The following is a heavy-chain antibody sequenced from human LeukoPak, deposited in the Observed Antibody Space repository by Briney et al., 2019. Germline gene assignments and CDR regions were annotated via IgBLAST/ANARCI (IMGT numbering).Heavy chain of an antibody. CDR3: ARIPTYYDFWSGYYTPYYFDY. Sequence: PSETLSLTCTVSGGSISSGGYYWSWIRQHPGKGLEWIVYIYYSGSTYYNPSLKSRVTISVDTSKNQFSLKLSSVTAADTAVYYCARIPTYYDFWSGYYTPYYFDYWGQGTLVTVSS. CDR1: GGSISSGGYY. J-gene: IGHJ4*02. D-gene: IGHD3-3*01. CDR2: IYYSGST. V-gene: IGHV4-31*03.